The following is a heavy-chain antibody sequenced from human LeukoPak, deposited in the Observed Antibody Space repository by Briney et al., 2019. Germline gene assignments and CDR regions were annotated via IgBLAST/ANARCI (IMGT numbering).Heavy chain of an antibody. CDR2: IYYSGNT. V-gene: IGHV4-39*07. CDR1: GDSISTSNSY. J-gene: IGHJ4*02. CDR3: AKVTMPTGDTAMVKPHYYFDY. D-gene: IGHD5-18*01. Sequence: SETLSLTCTVSGDSISTSNSYWGWIRQPPGKGLEWIGSIYYSGNTYYNASLKSRVTISVDTSKNQFSLKLSSVTAADTAVYYCAKVTMPTGDTAMVKPHYYFDYWGQGTLVTVSS.